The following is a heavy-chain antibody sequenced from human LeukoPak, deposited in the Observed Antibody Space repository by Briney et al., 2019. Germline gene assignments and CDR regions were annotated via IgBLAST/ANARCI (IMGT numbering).Heavy chain of an antibody. V-gene: IGHV3-23*01. CDR2: ISGSGGNT. J-gene: IGHJ4*02. CDR1: GFTFSSNA. CDR3: ARHSRGRWYVFDY. Sequence: GGSLRLSCPASGFTFSSNALSGAAQAPGKGLEGFSGISGSGGNTYYADSVKGRFTISRDNSNNTLYLQMNSLRAEDTAVYYCARHSRGRWYVFDYWGQGTLVTVSS. D-gene: IGHD6-13*01.